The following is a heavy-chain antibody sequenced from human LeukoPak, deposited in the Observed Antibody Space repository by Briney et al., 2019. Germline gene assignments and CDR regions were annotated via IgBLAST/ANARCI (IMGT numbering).Heavy chain of an antibody. D-gene: IGHD1-26*01. J-gene: IGHJ4*02. Sequence: GGSLRLSCAASGFTFSSYAMSWVRQAPGKGLEWVSAISGSGGSTYYADSVKGRFTISRDNAKNSLYLQMNSLRVEDTAVYYCAKIAETSGTYGQGFDYWGQGTLVTVSS. CDR3: AKIAETSGTYGQGFDY. CDR1: GFTFSSYA. CDR2: ISGSGGST. V-gene: IGHV3-23*01.